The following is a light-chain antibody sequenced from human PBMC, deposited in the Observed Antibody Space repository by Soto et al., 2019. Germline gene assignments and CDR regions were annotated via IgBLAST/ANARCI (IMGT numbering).Light chain of an antibody. CDR3: NSYVGSNNYV. CDR2: EVT. Sequence: QSVLTQPPSASGSPGQSVTISCIGTASDIGRYNYVSWNQHHPGKAPKLIIYEVTKRPSGVPDRFSGSKSGNTASLTVSGLQADDEADYYCNSYVGSNNYVFGTGTKLTVL. CDR1: ASDIGRYNY. J-gene: IGLJ1*01. V-gene: IGLV2-8*01.